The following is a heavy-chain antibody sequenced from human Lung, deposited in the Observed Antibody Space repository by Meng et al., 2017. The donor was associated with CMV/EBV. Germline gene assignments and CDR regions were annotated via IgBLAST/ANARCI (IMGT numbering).Heavy chain of an antibody. D-gene: IGHD6-13*01. CDR3: AITYSSSWYFY. V-gene: IGHV4-59*01. J-gene: IGHJ4*02. CDR1: GGSISSYY. Sequence: SETLSLXCTVSGGSISSYYWSWIRQPPGKGLEWIGYIYYSGSTNYNPSLKSRVTISVDTSKNQFSLKLSSVTAADTAVYYCAITYSSSWYFYWGQGTLVTVSS. CDR2: IYYSGST.